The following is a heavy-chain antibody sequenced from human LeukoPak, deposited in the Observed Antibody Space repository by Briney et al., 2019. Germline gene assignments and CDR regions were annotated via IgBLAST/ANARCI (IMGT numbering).Heavy chain of an antibody. V-gene: IGHV1-2*02. D-gene: IGHD1-14*01. J-gene: IGHJ4*02. CDR1: GYIFTHYY. CDR2: INPNSGGT. CDR3: AIIEPFHAVDF. Sequence: ASVKVSCKASGYIFTHYYMHWVRQAPGQGLEWMGWINPNSGGTNYAQKFRDRVTMTRDTSISTAYMELSRLRSDDMAIFYCAIIEPFHAVDFWGQGTLVTVSS.